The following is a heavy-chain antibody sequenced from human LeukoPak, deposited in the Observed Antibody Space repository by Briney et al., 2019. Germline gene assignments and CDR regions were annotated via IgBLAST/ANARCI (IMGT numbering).Heavy chain of an antibody. V-gene: IGHV3-73*01. D-gene: IGHD1-26*01. J-gene: IGHJ4*02. CDR1: GFTFSGST. Sequence: PGGSLRLSCAASGFTFSGSTLHWVRQASGTGLEWVGRITSKVNNYATVYGASVKGRFAISRDDSKNTAYLQMNSLKTEDTAVYYCTSLGLWGQGTLVTVSS. CDR3: TSLGL. CDR2: ITSKVNNYAT.